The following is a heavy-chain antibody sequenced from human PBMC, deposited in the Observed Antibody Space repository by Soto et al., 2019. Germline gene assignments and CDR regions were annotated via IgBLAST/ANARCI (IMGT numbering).Heavy chain of an antibody. CDR1: GFTFSSYS. CDR3: ARDDYSGYDSYDY. Sequence: PGGSLRLSCAASGFTFSSYSMNWVRQAPGKGLGWVSSISSSSSYIYYADSVKGRFTISRDNAKNSLYLQMNSLRAEDTAVYYCARDDYSGYDSYDYWAREPWSPSPQ. CDR2: ISSSSSYI. J-gene: IGHJ4*02. V-gene: IGHV3-21*01. D-gene: IGHD5-12*01.